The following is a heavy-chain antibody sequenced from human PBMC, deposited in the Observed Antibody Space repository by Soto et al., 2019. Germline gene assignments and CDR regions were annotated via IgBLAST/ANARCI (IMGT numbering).Heavy chain of an antibody. V-gene: IGHV4-39*01. J-gene: IGHJ4*02. CDR3: AIQIIYYFDY. CDR2: IYYSGSI. CDR1: GGSISSSSYY. Sequence: LSLTCTVSGGSISSSSYYWGWFRQPPGKGLEWIGSIYYSGSIYYNPSLKSRVTISVDTSKNQFSLKLSSVTAADTAVYYCAIQIIYYFDYWGQGTLVTVSS.